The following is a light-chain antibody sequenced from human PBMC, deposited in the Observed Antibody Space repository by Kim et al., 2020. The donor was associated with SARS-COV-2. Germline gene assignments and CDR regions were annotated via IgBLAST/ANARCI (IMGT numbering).Light chain of an antibody. V-gene: IGKV3-11*01. J-gene: IGKJ2*01. Sequence: EIVLTQSPATLSSSVGERATLTCRASQSVSRSLAWYQQKPGEAPDLLLYTASNWDSGVPSRFSGSGSVTVFTLTISSLQPEDVAAYYCQQRSIALDIFGKGTKLEI. CDR2: TAS. CDR1: QSVSRS. CDR3: QQRSIALDI.